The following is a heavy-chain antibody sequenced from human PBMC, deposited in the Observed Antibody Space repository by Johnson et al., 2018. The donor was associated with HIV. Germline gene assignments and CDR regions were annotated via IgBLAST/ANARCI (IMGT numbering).Heavy chain of an antibody. Sequence: EVQLVESGGDLVQPGGSLRLSCVGSGFTFSTNWMHWVRQAPGKGLVWVSRINSDGSSTSYAESVKGRFTISSDNAKNTLYLQMDSLGAEDTAVYYCARVQLLADDVFNIWGQGTMVTVSS. CDR1: GFTFSTNW. V-gene: IGHV3-74*01. D-gene: IGHD3-10*01. CDR3: ARVQLLADDVFNI. CDR2: INSDGSST. J-gene: IGHJ3*02.